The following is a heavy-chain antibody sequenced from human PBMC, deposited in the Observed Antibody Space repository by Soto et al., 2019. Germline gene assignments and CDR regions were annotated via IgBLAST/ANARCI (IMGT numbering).Heavy chain of an antibody. CDR3: ARGGYYDFWSGYPGYMDV. CDR2: ISSSSTI. D-gene: IGHD3-3*01. J-gene: IGHJ6*03. V-gene: IGHV3-48*01. Sequence: GGSLRLSCAASGFTFSSYSMNWVRQAPGKGLEWVSYISSSSTIYYADSVKGRFTISRDNAKNSLYLQMNSLRAEDTAVYYCARGGYYDFWSGYPGYMDVWGKGTTVTVSS. CDR1: GFTFSSYS.